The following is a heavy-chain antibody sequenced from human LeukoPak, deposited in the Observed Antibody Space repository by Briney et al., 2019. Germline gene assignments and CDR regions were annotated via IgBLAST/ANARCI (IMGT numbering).Heavy chain of an antibody. Sequence: SETLSLTCTVSGGSISSYYWSWIRQPPGKGLEWIGYIYYSGSTNYNPSLKSRVTISVDTSKNQFSMKLSSVTAADTAVYYCASGSRLGYDFWSGTPPSPFDYWGQGTLVTVSS. V-gene: IGHV4-59*08. CDR1: GGSISSYY. J-gene: IGHJ4*02. CDR3: ASGSRLGYDFWSGTPPSPFDY. CDR2: IYYSGST. D-gene: IGHD3-3*01.